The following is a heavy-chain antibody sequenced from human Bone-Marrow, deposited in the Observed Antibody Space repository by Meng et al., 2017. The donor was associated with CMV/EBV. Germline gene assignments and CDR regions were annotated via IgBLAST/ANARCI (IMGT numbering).Heavy chain of an antibody. D-gene: IGHD5-18*01. CDR3: ARDGRSTLRGYKY. CDR2: SYYSGTA. J-gene: IGHJ4*02. CDR1: GDSVSSGSYY. Sequence: SETLSLTCTVSGDSVSSGSYYWSWIRQPPGKGLEWIGYSYYSGTANYNPSLKSRVTISVDTSKNQSSLKLNSVPTADTAVYYWARDGRSTLRGYKYWGQGTLVTVSS. V-gene: IGHV4-61*01.